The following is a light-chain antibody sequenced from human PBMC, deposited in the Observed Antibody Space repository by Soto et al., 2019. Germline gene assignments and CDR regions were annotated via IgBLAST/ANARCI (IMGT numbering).Light chain of an antibody. Sequence: QSVLTQPPSVSGAPGRRVTISCAGSSSNIGAGYDVHWYRQLPGTAPKLLIYGNSNRPSGVPDRFSGSKSGTSASLAITGLQAKDEADYYCQSYDSSLSGVVFGGGTKLTVL. V-gene: IGLV1-40*01. CDR1: SSNIGAGYD. J-gene: IGLJ2*01. CDR2: GNS. CDR3: QSYDSSLSGVV.